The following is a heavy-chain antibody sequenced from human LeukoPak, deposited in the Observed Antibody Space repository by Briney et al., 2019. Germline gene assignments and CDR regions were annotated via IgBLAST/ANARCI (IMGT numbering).Heavy chain of an antibody. J-gene: IGHJ1*01. Sequence: ASVKVSCKASGYTLTRYAMHWLRQAPGQRPEWMGWINTANGNTEYSQKFQDRVTITRDTSTSTAYMELRSLRSDDTAVYYCARDKAVTTEVTQHFQHWGQGTLVTVSS. CDR2: INTANGNT. CDR3: ARDKAVTTEVTQHFQH. D-gene: IGHD4-23*01. CDR1: GYTLTRYA. V-gene: IGHV1-3*04.